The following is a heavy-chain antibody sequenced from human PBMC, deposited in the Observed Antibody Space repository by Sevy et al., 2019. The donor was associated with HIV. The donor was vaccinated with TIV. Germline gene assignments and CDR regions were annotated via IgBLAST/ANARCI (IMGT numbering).Heavy chain of an antibody. V-gene: IGHV1-2*02. D-gene: IGHD3-22*01. CDR1: GYTFTGYY. CDR2: INPNSGGT. CDR3: ARLELNYYDSSGSLGLYYFDY. J-gene: IGHJ4*02. Sequence: ASVKVSCKASGYTFTGYYMHWVRQAPGQGLEWMGWINPNSGGTNYAQKFQGRVTMTRDTSISTAYMELSRLGSDDTAVYYCARLELNYYDSSGSLGLYYFDYWGQGTLVTVSS.